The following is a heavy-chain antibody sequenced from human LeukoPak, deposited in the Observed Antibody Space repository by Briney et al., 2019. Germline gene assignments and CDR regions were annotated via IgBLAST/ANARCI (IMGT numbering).Heavy chain of an antibody. V-gene: IGHV4-59*01. J-gene: IGHJ4*02. Sequence: SETLSLTCTVSGGSISSYYWSWIRQPPGKGLEWIGYIYYSGSTNYNPSLKSRVTISVDTSKNQFSLKLSSVTAADTAVYYCAREAEYHFDYWGQGTLVTVPS. CDR3: AREAEYHFDY. CDR2: IYYSGST. CDR1: GGSISSYY. D-gene: IGHD2-2*01.